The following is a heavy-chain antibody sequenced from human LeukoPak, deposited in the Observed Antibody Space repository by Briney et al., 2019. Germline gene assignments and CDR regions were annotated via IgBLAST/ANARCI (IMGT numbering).Heavy chain of an antibody. CDR2: ISTSGTP. D-gene: IGHD2-15*01. V-gene: IGHV3-23*01. J-gene: IGHJ4*02. Sequence: GGSLRLSCAGAGFTFSKFAMSWVRQAPGKGLEWVSLISTSGTPHYADSVKGRFTISRDNSKNTLYLQMNSLRAEDTAVYYCAKDRGGNNDYWGQGTLVTVSS. CDR1: GFTFSKFA. CDR3: AKDRGGNNDY.